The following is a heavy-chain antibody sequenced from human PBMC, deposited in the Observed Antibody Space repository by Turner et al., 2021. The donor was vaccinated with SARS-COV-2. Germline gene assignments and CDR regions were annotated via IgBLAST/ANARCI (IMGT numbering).Heavy chain of an antibody. CDR2: ISYDGSNK. D-gene: IGHD1-26*01. Sequence: QVQLVESGGGVVQPGRSLRLSCAALGFTFSNYAMHWVRQAPGKGLEWVAVISYDGSNKYYADSVKGRFTISRDNSKNTLYLQMNSLRAEDTAVYYCARDRIIWDRGVYYYYGMDVWGQGTTVTVSS. V-gene: IGHV3-30-3*01. CDR1: GFTFSNYA. J-gene: IGHJ6*02. CDR3: ARDRIIWDRGVYYYYGMDV.